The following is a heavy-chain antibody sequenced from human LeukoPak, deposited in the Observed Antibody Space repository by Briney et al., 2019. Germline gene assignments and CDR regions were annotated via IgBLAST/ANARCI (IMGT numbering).Heavy chain of an antibody. D-gene: IGHD3-16*01. V-gene: IGHV1-18*01. CDR2: INPYNGNT. J-gene: IGHJ4*02. CDR3: ARVYFRFGYYYFDY. CDR1: GYTFTSYA. Sequence: ASVKVSCKASGYTFTSYAINWVRQAPGQGLEWMGWINPYNGNTNYAQKLQGRVTMTTDTSTSTAYIELRSLRSDDTAVYYCARVYFRFGYYYFDYWGQGTLVTVSS.